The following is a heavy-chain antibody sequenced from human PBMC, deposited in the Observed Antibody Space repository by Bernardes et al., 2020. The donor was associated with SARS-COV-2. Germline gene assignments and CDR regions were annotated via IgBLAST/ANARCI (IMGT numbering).Heavy chain of an antibody. CDR2: FDPEDGET. D-gene: IGHD3-3*01. V-gene: IGHV1-24*01. J-gene: IGHJ3*01. Sequence: ASVKVSCKVSGYTLTALSMHWVRQAPGKGLEWMGGFDPEDGETIYAQKFQGRVTMTEDTSTDTAYMELSCLVKDTATYYCAILVRGGAFDAWGQGTKVTVAS. CDR3: AILVRGGAFDA. CDR1: GYTLTALS.